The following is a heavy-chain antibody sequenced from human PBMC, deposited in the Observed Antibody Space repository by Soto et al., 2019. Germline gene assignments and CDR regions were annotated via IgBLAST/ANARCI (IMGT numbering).Heavy chain of an antibody. CDR3: VRRHVSATGIDWFDP. V-gene: IGHV1-3*01. CDR2: INAANGDT. CDR1: GYTFTSYG. D-gene: IGHD6-13*01. Sequence: GASVKVSCNASGYTFTSYGIHWVRQAPGQRLEWMGWINAANGDTKYSPKFQGRVTITRDTSASTAYMELSSLRSEDTAVYYCVRRHVSATGIDWFDPWGQGTLVTSPQ. J-gene: IGHJ5*02.